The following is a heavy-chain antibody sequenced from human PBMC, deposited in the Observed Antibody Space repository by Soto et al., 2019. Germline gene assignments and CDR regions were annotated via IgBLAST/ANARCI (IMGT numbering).Heavy chain of an antibody. CDR2: INAGNGNT. CDR1: GYTFSSHA. V-gene: IGHV1-3*01. J-gene: IGHJ4*02. D-gene: IGHD6-19*01. CDR3: ARGYSSGWYSEFDY. Sequence: ASVKVSCKASGYTFSSHAMHWLRQAPGQRLEWMGWINAGNGNTKYSQKFQGRVTITRDTSASTAYMELSSLRSEDTAVYYCARGYSSGWYSEFDYWGQGALVTVSS.